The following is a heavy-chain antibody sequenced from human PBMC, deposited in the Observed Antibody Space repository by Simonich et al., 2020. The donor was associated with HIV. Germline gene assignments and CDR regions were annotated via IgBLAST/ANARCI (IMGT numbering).Heavy chain of an antibody. CDR2: IEHSATT. CDR3: ARGRTVTTTGIDY. D-gene: IGHD4-17*01. J-gene: IGHJ4*02. CDR1: GGSFINYY. Sequence: QVQLQQWGAGLLKPSETLSLTCAVYGGSFINYYLNWIRQTPGKGLGWIGEIEHSATTNYKQSLKSRVTISRDTSKNQCSLKLSSVTAADTAIYYCARGRTVTTTGIDYWGQGTLVTVSS. V-gene: IGHV4-34*01.